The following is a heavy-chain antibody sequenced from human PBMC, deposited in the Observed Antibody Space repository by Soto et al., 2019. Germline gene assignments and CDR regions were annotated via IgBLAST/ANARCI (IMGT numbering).Heavy chain of an antibody. CDR2: ISRSGTTI. Sequence: EMQLVESGGGLVQPGGSLRLSCAASGFTFNNHNMNWVRQAPGKGLEWISYISRSGTTIYYADSVKGRFTISRDNAKNSLYLHMNSVRVEDTAMYYCARELGHWGQGTLVTVSS. CDR3: ARELGH. D-gene: IGHD3-16*01. CDR1: GFTFNNHN. J-gene: IGHJ4*02. V-gene: IGHV3-48*01.